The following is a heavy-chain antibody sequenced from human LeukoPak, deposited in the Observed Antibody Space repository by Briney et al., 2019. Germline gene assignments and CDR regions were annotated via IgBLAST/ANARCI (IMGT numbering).Heavy chain of an antibody. CDR1: GYSFSNYG. CDR3: ARVYRWESAFDI. CDR2: ISFDGRKK. Sequence: PGRSLRLSCAASGYSFSNYGVHWVRQAPGKALEWVAVISFDGRKKYYADSVKGRFTISRDNAKNSLYLQMNSLRAEDTAVYYCARVYRWESAFDIWGQGTMVTVSS. D-gene: IGHD1-26*01. J-gene: IGHJ3*02. V-gene: IGHV3-30*03.